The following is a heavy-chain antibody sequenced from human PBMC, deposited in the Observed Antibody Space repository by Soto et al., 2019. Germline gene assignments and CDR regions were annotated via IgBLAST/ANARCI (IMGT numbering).Heavy chain of an antibody. J-gene: IGHJ3*02. Sequence: ASVKVSCKASGYTFTSYDINWVRQATGQGLEWMGWMNPNSGNTGYAQKFQGRVTMTRNTSISTAYMELSSLRSEDTAVYYCARARVVTAAMNSVDAFDICGQGTMVTVS. CDR2: MNPNSGNT. D-gene: IGHD2-2*01. CDR3: ARARVVTAAMNSVDAFDI. V-gene: IGHV1-8*01. CDR1: GYTFTSYD.